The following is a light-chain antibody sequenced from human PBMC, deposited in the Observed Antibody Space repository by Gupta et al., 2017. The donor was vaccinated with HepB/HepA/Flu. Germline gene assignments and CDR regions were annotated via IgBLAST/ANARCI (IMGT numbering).Light chain of an antibody. Sequence: QSVLTQPPSASGTPGHRVTISCSESRSNIGRKTVNWYQQFPGSAPKHLIFCDDQRPSGVPDRFSGSKSCTSASLDISGLQSEDEADYYCAAWDDSLNGLWVFGGGTKLTVL. CDR1: RSNIGRKT. J-gene: IGLJ3*02. V-gene: IGLV1-44*01. CDR2: CDD. CDR3: AAWDDSLNGLWV.